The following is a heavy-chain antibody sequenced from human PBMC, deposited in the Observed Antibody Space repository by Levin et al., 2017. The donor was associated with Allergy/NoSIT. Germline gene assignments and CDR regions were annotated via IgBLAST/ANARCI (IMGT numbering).Heavy chain of an antibody. CDR3: ARGARGSYGAYVYYYYGMDV. V-gene: IGHV1-69*02. D-gene: IGHD4-17*01. CDR1: GGTFSSYT. J-gene: IGHJ6*02. Sequence: PEASVKVSCKASGGTFSSYTISWVRQAPGQGLEWMGRIIPILGIANYAQKFQGRVTITADKSTGTAYMELSSLRSEDTAVYYCARGARGSYGAYVYYYYGMDVWGQGTTVTVSS. CDR2: IIPILGIA.